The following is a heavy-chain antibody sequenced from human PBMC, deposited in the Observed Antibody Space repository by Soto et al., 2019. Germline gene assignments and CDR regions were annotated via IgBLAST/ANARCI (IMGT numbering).Heavy chain of an antibody. CDR2: ISAYNGNT. Sequence: ASVKVSCKASGYTFTSYGINWVRQAPGQGLEWMGWISAYNGNTNYAQKLQGRVTMTTDTSTSTAYMELRSLRSDDTAVYYCARDPGGIAVVPAAIRGYYYHGMDVWGLGTTVTVSS. D-gene: IGHD2-2*02. CDR1: GYTFTSYG. J-gene: IGHJ6*02. CDR3: ARDPGGIAVVPAAIRGYYYHGMDV. V-gene: IGHV1-18*01.